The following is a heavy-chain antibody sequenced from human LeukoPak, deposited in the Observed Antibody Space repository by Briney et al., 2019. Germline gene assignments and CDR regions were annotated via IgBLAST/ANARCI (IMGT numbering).Heavy chain of an antibody. Sequence: ASVKVSCKASGGTSSSYAISWVRQAPGQGLEWMGGIIPIFGTANYAQKFQGRVTITTGESTSTAYMELSSLRSEDTAVYYCALHPGSRPPFPSGDYWGQGTLVTVSS. CDR2: IIPIFGTA. J-gene: IGHJ4*02. CDR3: ALHPGSRPPFPSGDY. CDR1: GGTSSSYA. D-gene: IGHD1-14*01. V-gene: IGHV1-69*05.